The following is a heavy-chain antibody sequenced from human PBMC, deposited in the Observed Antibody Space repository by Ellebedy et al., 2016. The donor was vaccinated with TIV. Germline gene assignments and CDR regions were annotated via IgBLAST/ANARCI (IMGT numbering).Heavy chain of an antibody. Sequence: GESLKISCAASGFSLSRYNMNWVRQAPGKGLEWVSYISSSGSPIYYADSVKGRFTISRDNAKNSLYLQMNSLRAEDTAVYYCARDVRFIDQQHNWFDPWGQGTLVTVSS. CDR3: ARDVRFIDQQHNWFDP. J-gene: IGHJ5*02. CDR1: GFSLSRYN. V-gene: IGHV3-48*04. D-gene: IGHD6-13*01. CDR2: ISSSGSPI.